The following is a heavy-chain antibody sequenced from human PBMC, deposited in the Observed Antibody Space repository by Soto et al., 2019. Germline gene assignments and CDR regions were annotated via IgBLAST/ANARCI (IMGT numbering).Heavy chain of an antibody. CDR2: FDPEDGET. CDR1: GYTLTELS. Sequence: ASVKVSCKVSGYTLTELSMHWVRQAPGKGLECFGVFDPEDGETIYAQKFQGRVTLTEDTSTDTAYMELSSLRSEDTAVYYCATEGLTLGEKNYLWYNWFDPWGQGTLVTVSS. CDR3: ATEGLTLGEKNYLWYNWFDP. J-gene: IGHJ5*02. V-gene: IGHV1-24*01. D-gene: IGHD2-8*02.